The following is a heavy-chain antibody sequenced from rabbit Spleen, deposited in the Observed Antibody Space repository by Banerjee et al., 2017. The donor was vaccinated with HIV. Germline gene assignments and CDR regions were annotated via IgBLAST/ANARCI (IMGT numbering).Heavy chain of an antibody. Sequence: QEQLEESGGDLVQPEGSLTLTCTASGFSFSYRQVMCWVRQAPGKGLEWIACVYAGKGSTYYAAWAKGRFTISKTSSTTVTLQVTSLTAADTATYFCTIATMTMVITGLWGPGTLVTVS. D-gene: IGHD2-1*01. J-gene: IGHJ4*01. CDR3: TIATMTMVITGL. CDR1: GFSFSYRQV. CDR2: VYAGKGST. V-gene: IGHV1S45*01.